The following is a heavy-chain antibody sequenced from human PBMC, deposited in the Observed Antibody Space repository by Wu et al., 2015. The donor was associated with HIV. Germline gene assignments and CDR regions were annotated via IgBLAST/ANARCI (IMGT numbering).Heavy chain of an antibody. CDR1: GGTFSSYA. CDR3: AREGPYCSGGSCYGHFDY. J-gene: IGHJ4*02. CDR2: IIPIFGTA. D-gene: IGHD2-15*01. Sequence: QVQLVQSGAEVKKPGSSVKVSCKASGGTFSSYAISWVRQAPGQGLEWMGRIIPIFGTANYAQKFQGRVTITADESTSTAYMELSSLRSEDTAVYYCAREGPYCSGGSCYGHFDYVGPGNAGHRLL. V-gene: IGHV1-69*13.